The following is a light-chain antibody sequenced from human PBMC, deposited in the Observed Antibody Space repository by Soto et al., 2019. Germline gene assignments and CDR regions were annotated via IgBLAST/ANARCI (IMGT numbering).Light chain of an antibody. V-gene: IGLV2-14*01. CDR2: EVS. CDR1: SSDVGGYNF. J-gene: IGLJ1*01. CDR3: SSYRRSNTYV. Sequence: QSVLTQPASVSGSPGQSITISCTVTSSDVGGYNFVSWYQQHPDNAPKLVIFEVSNRPSGVSHRFSGSKSGNTASLTISGLQPEDEADFYCSSYRRSNTYVFGTGTKV.